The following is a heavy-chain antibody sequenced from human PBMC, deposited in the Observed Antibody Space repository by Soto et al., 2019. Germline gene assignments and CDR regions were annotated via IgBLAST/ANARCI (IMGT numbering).Heavy chain of an antibody. J-gene: IGHJ4*02. V-gene: IGHV4-34*01. D-gene: IGHD3-9*01. CDR3: ARVRLLRYFDWLPLDY. CDR2: INHSGST. Sequence: SETLSLTCAVYGWSFSVYYWSWIRQPPGKGLEWIGEINHSGSTNYNPSLKSRVTISVDTSKNQFSLKLSSVTAADTAVYYCARVRLLRYFDWLPLDYWGQGTLVTVSS. CDR1: GWSFSVYY.